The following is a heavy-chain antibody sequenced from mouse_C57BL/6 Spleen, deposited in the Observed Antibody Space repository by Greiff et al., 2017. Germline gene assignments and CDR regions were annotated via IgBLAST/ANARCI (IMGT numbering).Heavy chain of an antibody. V-gene: IGHV1-82*01. Sequence: QVQLQQSGPELVKPGASVTISCKASGYAFSSSWMNWVKQRPGKGLEWIGRIYPGDGDTTYNGKFKGKATLTADKSSSTAYMQLSSLTSEDSAVYFCARSIYYYGSSHWYFDVWGTGTTVTVSS. D-gene: IGHD1-1*01. CDR1: GYAFSSSW. CDR2: IYPGDGDT. CDR3: ARSIYYYGSSHWYFDV. J-gene: IGHJ1*03.